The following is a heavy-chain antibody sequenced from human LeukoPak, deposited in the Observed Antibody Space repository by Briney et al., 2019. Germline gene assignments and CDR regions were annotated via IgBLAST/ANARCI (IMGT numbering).Heavy chain of an antibody. J-gene: IGHJ4*02. CDR3: AKMADDVVVVAANGFFDY. CDR2: TSGSGGST. V-gene: IGHV3-23*01. D-gene: IGHD2-15*01. Sequence: PGGSLRLSCAASGFTFSSYAMSWVRQAPGKGLEWVSATSGSGGSTYYADSVKGRFTISRDNSKNTLYLQMNSLRAEDTAVYYCAKMADDVVVVAANGFFDYWGQGTLVTVSS. CDR1: GFTFSSYA.